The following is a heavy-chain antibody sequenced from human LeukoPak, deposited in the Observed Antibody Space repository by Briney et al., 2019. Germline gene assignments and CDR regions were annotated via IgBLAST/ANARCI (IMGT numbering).Heavy chain of an antibody. CDR1: GGTFSDFA. J-gene: IGHJ4*02. CDR2: ITTDFGTV. CDR3: ARLRYSWFDF. D-gene: IGHD2-15*01. V-gene: IGHV1-69*13. Sequence: ASVKVSCKASGGTFSDFAISWVRQAPGQGLEWMGGITTDFGTVNYAQRFQGRLSITADESTDTAYMELNSLRSADTAVYFCARLRYSWFDFWGQGTLVTVSS.